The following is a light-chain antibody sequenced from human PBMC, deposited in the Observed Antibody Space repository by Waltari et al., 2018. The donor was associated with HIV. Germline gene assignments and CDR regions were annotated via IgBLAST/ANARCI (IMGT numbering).Light chain of an antibody. Sequence: QSALTQPASVSGSPGQSITISCTGTSSNVGSDDLVSWYQQHPGEAPKLSIYEVTKRPSGVSNRFSGSKSGNTASLTISVLQAEDEADYYCCSCPRSGIRYVFGTGTKVTVL. CDR3: CSCPRSGIRYV. J-gene: IGLJ1*01. V-gene: IGLV2-23*02. CDR1: SSNVGSDDL. CDR2: EVT.